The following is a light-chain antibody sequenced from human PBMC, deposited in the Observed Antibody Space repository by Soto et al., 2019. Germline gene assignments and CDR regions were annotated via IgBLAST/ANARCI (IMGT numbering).Light chain of an antibody. Sequence: EIVLTQSPGTLSLSPGERATLSCRASQSVSSSLLAWYQHKPGQAPRLLINGASRRATGIPDRFSGSGSGTDFTLTISRLEPEDFAVYYCQQYGSSPITFGQGTRLEIK. CDR3: QQYGSSPIT. CDR1: QSVSSSL. CDR2: GAS. V-gene: IGKV3-20*01. J-gene: IGKJ5*01.